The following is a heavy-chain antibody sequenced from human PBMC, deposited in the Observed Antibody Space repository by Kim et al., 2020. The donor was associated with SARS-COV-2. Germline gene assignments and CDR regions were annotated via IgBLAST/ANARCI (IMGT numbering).Heavy chain of an antibody. CDR3: AKGSVDTAMVTQTNYGMDV. J-gene: IGHJ6*02. V-gene: IGHV3-30*02. Sequence: GRFTISRDNSKNTLYLKMNSLRAEDTAVYYCAKGSVDTAMVTQTNYGMDVWGQGTTVTVSS. D-gene: IGHD5-18*01.